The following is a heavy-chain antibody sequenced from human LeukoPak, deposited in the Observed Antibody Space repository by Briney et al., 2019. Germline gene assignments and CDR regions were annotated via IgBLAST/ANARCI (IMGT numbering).Heavy chain of an antibody. CDR1: GGSFNVYH. J-gene: IGHJ4*02. CDR3: ALVVDYSGSGTYVVDY. Sequence: SETLSLTCAVYGGSFNVYHWRWIRQPPGKGLEWIGEISHSGSTNYNPSLMSRVTVSVDTSKKQFSLKLSSVTAADTAVYYCALVVDYSGSGTYVVDYWDQGTLVTVSS. CDR2: ISHSGST. V-gene: IGHV4-34*01. D-gene: IGHD3-10*01.